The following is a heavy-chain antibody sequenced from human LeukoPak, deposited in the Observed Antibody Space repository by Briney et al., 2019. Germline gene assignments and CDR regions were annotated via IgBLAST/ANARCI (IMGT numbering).Heavy chain of an antibody. CDR3: ARGYCSGGSCYLPYFDY. Sequence: SVKVSCKXSGGTFSSYAISWVRQAPGQGLEWMGGIIPIFGTANYSQKFQGRVTITTDESTSTAYMELSSLRSEDTAVYYCARGYCSGGSCYLPYFDYWGQGTLVTVSS. CDR1: GGTFSSYA. V-gene: IGHV1-69*05. CDR2: IIPIFGTA. J-gene: IGHJ4*02. D-gene: IGHD2-15*01.